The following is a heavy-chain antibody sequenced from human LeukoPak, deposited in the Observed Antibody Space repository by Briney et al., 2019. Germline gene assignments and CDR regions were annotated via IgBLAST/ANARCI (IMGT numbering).Heavy chain of an antibody. D-gene: IGHD3-10*01. CDR3: ARHPMDYGSGSYYDY. CDR1: GGSISSSSYY. CDR2: LHYSGST. J-gene: IGHJ4*02. V-gene: IGHV4-39*01. Sequence: PSETLSLTCTVSGGSISSSSYYWGWIRPPPGKGLEWIGSLHYSGSTYYNPSLKSRVTISVDTSKNQFSLKMSSVTAADTAVYYCARHPMDYGSGSYYDYWGQGTLVTVSS.